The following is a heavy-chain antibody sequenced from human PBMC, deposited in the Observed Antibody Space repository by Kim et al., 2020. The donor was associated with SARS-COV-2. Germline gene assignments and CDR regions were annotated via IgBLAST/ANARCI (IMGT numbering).Heavy chain of an antibody. D-gene: IGHD3-22*01. CDR2: IGQDGTGK. J-gene: IGHJ4*02. Sequence: GGSLRLSCAASGFTFSTYWMTWVRQVPGKGFEWVANIGQDGTGKNYVDSVKGRFTISRDNAKNALYLQMNNLGAEDTAVFYCARTSLYVSGAYEDYWGQG. V-gene: IGHV3-7*01. CDR1: GFTFSTYW. CDR3: ARTSLYVSGAYEDY.